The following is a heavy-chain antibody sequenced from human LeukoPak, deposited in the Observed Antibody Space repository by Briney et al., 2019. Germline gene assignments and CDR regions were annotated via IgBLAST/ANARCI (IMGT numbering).Heavy chain of an antibody. V-gene: IGHV4-61*02. CDR3: ARSNGSYYLTYFDL. D-gene: IGHD1-26*01. CDR2: SSPSAYT. Sequence: SETLSLTCTVSGGSINSGDYYYSWIRQPAGKGLEWMGRSSPSAYTNYSPSLRSRLTMSLDRSKNQFSLKLISVTAADTAVYYCARSNGSYYLTYFDLWGRGTLVTVSS. J-gene: IGHJ2*01. CDR1: GGSINSGDYY.